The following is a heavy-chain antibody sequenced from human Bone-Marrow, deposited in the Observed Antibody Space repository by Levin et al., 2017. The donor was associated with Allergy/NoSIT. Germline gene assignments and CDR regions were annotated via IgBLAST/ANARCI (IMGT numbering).Heavy chain of an antibody. J-gene: IGHJ4*02. V-gene: IGHV4-61*01. Sequence: PGGSLRLSCTVSGDSVRNNNYYWTWIRQPPGKGLEYIGYVYYTGSTDYSPSLKSRLTISMDTSKNQFSLRLNSVTSEDTAVYFCASNRASGYSSGWYFPDWGQGTLVTVSS. CDR1: GDSVRNNNYY. CDR2: VYYTGST. CDR3: ASNRASGYSSGWYFPD. D-gene: IGHD6-19*01.